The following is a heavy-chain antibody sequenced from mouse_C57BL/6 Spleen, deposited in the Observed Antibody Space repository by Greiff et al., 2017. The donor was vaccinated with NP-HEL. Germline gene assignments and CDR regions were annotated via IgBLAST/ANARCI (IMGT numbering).Heavy chain of an antibody. V-gene: IGHV1-72*01. CDR2: IDPNSGGT. CDR1: GYTFTSYW. CDR3: ARRKGSSDAMDY. D-gene: IGHD3-1*01. J-gene: IGHJ4*01. Sequence: QVQLQQPGAELVKPGASVKLSCKASGYTFTSYWMHWVKQRPGRGLEWIGRIDPNSGGTTYNEKFKSKATLTVDKPSSTAYMQRSSLTAEDAAVYYCARRKGSSDAMDYWGQGTSVTVSS.